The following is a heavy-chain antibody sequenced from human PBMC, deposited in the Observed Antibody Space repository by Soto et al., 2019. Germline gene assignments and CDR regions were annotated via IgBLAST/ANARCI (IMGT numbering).Heavy chain of an antibody. Sequence: PGGSLRLSCAASGFTFSTYAMNWVRQFPGRGLEWVSYIRSSSSAIDYADSVKGRFTVSRDNAKNSLYLQMNSLRDEDTAVYYCASDRSLGSNWYYYLESWGQGTLVTVSS. CDR1: GFTFSTYA. D-gene: IGHD3-16*01. CDR3: ASDRSLGSNWYYYLES. CDR2: IRSSSSAI. J-gene: IGHJ4*02. V-gene: IGHV3-48*02.